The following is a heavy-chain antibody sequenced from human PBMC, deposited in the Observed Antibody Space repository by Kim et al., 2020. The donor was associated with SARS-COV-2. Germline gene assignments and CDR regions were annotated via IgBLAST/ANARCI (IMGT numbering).Heavy chain of an antibody. D-gene: IGHD2-8*01. CDR3: AREDGGYCTNGVCYYFDY. V-gene: IGHV4-59*01. Sequence: SRVTISVDTSKNQFSLKLSSVTAADTAVYYCAREDGGYCTNGVCYYFDYWGQGTLVTVSS. J-gene: IGHJ4*02.